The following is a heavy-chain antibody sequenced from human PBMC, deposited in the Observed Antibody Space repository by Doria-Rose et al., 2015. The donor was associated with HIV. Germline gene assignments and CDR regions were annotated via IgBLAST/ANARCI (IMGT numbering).Heavy chain of an antibody. CDR3: ARQEEQYRSDYYYYYLDV. V-gene: IGHV4-59*08. J-gene: IGHJ6*03. Sequence: WIRQPPGKGLEWLGYIYYSGSTNYNPSLKSRVTMSVDRAKNQFSLRLTSVTAADTAVYYCARQEEQYRSDYYYYYLDVWGKGTTVTVSS. D-gene: IGHD2-2*01. CDR2: IYYSGST.